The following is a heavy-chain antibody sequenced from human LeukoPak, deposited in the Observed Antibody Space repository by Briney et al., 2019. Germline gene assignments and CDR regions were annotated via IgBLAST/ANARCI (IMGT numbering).Heavy chain of an antibody. Sequence: GGSLRLSCAASGFTFSSYAMSWVRQAPGKGLEWVSTISGSGSGTYYADSVKGRFTLSRDNAKNTLYLQMNSLRAEDTAVYYCARDYYGPDYWGQGTLVTVSS. J-gene: IGHJ4*02. CDR3: ARDYYGPDY. CDR2: ISGSGSGT. V-gene: IGHV3-23*01. CDR1: GFTFSSYA. D-gene: IGHD3-10*01.